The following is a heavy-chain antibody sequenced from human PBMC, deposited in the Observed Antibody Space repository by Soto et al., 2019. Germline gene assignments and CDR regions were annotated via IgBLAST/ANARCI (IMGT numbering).Heavy chain of an antibody. V-gene: IGHV4-39*01. Sequence: LSLTCAVSGGSIGTSAYYWGWIRQAPGKGLEWIGSINHSGNTYLSPSLKDRVTMSVDTSKNSFSLKLRSATAADTGLYYCSRRAPEGFDPWGQGTLVTVSS. CDR2: INHSGNT. CDR1: GGSIGTSAYY. J-gene: IGHJ5*02. CDR3: SRRAPEGFDP.